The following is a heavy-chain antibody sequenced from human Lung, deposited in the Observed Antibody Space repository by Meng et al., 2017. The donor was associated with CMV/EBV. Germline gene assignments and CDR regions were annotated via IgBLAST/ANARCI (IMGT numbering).Heavy chain of an antibody. D-gene: IGHD4-17*01. Sequence: QVQLVQSGAELHKPGASVKVSCKASGYTFGIFGITWVRQAPGQGLEWVGWISAENGNTNYAQKFQGRVTLTTDTSTKTAYMDLRGLRSDDSAVYYCARAGAAVTTHFDFWGRGTLVTVSS. J-gene: IGHJ4*02. V-gene: IGHV1-18*01. CDR1: GYTFGIFG. CDR3: ARAGAAVTTHFDF. CDR2: ISAENGNT.